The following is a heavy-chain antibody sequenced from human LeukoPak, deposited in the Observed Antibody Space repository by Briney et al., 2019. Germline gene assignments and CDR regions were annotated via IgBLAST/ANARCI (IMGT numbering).Heavy chain of an antibody. CDR2: IIPIFGTA. Sequence: SVKVSCKASGGTFSSYAISWVRQAPGQGLEWMRGIIPIFGTANYAQKFQGRVTITADESTSTAYMELSSLRSEDTAVYYCARDPVGLGVVPAATQYNWFDPWGQGTLVTVSS. CDR3: ARDPVGLGVVPAATQYNWFDP. D-gene: IGHD2-2*01. V-gene: IGHV1-69*01. J-gene: IGHJ5*02. CDR1: GGTFSSYA.